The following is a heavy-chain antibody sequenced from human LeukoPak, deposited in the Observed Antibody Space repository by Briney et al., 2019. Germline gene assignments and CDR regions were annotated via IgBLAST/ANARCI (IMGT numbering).Heavy chain of an antibody. CDR3: ARWGVQSAALDY. CDR2: IYVTGST. J-gene: IGHJ4*02. CDR1: GNSITSYY. V-gene: IGHV4-4*07. Sequence: PSETLSLTCTVSGNSITSYYWSWIRQPAGKGLEWIGRIYVTGSTKYNPSLKSLVPMSGDTSKNQFSLRVSSVTAADTAIYYCARWGVQSAALDYWGQGMLVTVSS. D-gene: IGHD3-10*01.